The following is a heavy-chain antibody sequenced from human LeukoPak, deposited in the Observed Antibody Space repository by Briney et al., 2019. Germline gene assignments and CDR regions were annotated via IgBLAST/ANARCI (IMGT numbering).Heavy chain of an antibody. V-gene: IGHV5-51*01. CDR1: GYIFTSYW. CDR3: ARHISSGWYSDY. D-gene: IGHD6-19*01. Sequence: LGASLQISCEGAGYIFTSYWIGWGRQLPGKGLEWMGIIYPGDSDTRYSPSFQGQVTISADKSISTAYLQWSSLKGSDTAMYYCARHISSGWYSDYWGQGTLVTVSS. J-gene: IGHJ4*02. CDR2: IYPGDSDT.